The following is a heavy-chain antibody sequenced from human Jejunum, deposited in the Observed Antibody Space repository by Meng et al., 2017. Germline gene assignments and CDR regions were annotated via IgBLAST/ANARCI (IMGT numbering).Heavy chain of an antibody. V-gene: IGHV4-34*01. Sequence: QVKLQQWGAGLLKPSETLSLPCAVYGGSISDYYWTWIRQPPGKGLEWIGEINDSGSTNYNPYLKSRVTISVDTSKSQFYLRVSSVTAADTAVYYCARGNEYSNYGADFWGQGTLVTVSS. J-gene: IGHJ4*02. CDR3: ARGNEYSNYGADF. CDR2: INDSGST. D-gene: IGHD4-11*01. CDR1: GGSISDYY.